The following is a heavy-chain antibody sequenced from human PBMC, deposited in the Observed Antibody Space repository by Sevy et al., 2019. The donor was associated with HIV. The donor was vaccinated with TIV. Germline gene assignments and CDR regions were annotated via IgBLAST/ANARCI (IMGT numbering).Heavy chain of an antibody. CDR1: GGSISSSNYY. CDR2: IYYSGST. CDR3: ARLAEGYFDY. Sequence: SETLSLTCTVSGGSISSSNYYWGWIRQPPGKGLEWIGSIYYSGSTYYNPSLKSRVTISVDTSKNQFSLKLSSVTAADTAVYYCARLAEGYFDYWGQGTLVTVSS. V-gene: IGHV4-39*01. J-gene: IGHJ4*02.